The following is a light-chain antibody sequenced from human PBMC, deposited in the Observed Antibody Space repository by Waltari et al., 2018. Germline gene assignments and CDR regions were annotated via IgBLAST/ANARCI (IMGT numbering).Light chain of an antibody. J-gene: IGKJ2*01. CDR1: QSVSSY. Sequence: EIVLTQSPATLSLSPGERATLSCRASQSVSSYLAWYQQKPGQAPRLLIYDASNRATGIPARFSGSGSGTDFTLTISSLEPEDFAVYYCQQYYSPPYTFGHGTKLEIK. CDR3: QQYYSPPYT. CDR2: DAS. V-gene: IGKV3-11*01.